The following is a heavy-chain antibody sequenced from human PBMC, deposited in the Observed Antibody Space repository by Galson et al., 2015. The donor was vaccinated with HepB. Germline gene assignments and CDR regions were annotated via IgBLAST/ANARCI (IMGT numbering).Heavy chain of an antibody. CDR2: ISGSGGST. CDR3: AKEGVGGYYYGSGRPLYFDY. Sequence: SLRLSCAASGFTFSSYAMSWVRQAPGKGLEWVSAISGSGGSTYYADSVKGRFTISRDNSKNTLYLQMNSLRAEDTAVYYCAKEGVGGYYYGSGRPLYFDYWGQGTLVTVSS. CDR1: GFTFSSYA. J-gene: IGHJ4*02. V-gene: IGHV3-23*01. D-gene: IGHD3-10*01.